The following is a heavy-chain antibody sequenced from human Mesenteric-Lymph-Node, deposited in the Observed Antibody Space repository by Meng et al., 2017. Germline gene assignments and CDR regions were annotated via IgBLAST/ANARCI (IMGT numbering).Heavy chain of an antibody. D-gene: IGHD1-26*01. V-gene: IGHV1-24*01. CDR2: FDPEDGET. CDR1: GYILTELS. J-gene: IGHJ4*02. Sequence: ASVKVSCKVSGYILTELSMHWVRQAPGKGLEWMGGFDPEDGETIYAQKFQGRVTMTEDTSTDTAYMELSSLRSEDTAVYYCVTVGSSGSYYGAEYYFDDWGQGTLVTVSS. CDR3: VTVGSSGSYYGAEYYFDD.